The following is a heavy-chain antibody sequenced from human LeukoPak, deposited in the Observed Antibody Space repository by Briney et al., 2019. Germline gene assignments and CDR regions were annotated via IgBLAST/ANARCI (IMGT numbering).Heavy chain of an antibody. V-gene: IGHV3-33*06. D-gene: IGHD5-18*01. CDR1: GFTFSSYG. CDR2: IWYDGSNK. Sequence: PGGSLRLSCAASGFTFSSYGMHWVRQAPGKGLEWVAVIWYDGSNKYYADSVKGRFTISRDNSKNTLYLQMNSLRAEDTAVYYGEKDRGVQLWLFDHWGQGTLVTVSS. CDR3: EKDRGVQLWLFDH. J-gene: IGHJ4*02.